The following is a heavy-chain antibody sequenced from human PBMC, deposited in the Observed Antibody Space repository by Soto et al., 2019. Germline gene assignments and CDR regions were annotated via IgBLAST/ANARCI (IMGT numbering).Heavy chain of an antibody. V-gene: IGHV4-59*01. Sequence: PSETLSLTCTVSGGSINNYYWSWIRQSPGKGLEWIGYISYIGTTNYNPSLKSRVTISVDPSKNQFSLRLSSVTAVDTAVYYCARGGGGYSRDGFDIWGQGKMVTVSS. CDR2: ISYIGTT. CDR3: ARGGGGYSRDGFDI. CDR1: GGSINNYY. D-gene: IGHD4-4*01. J-gene: IGHJ3*02.